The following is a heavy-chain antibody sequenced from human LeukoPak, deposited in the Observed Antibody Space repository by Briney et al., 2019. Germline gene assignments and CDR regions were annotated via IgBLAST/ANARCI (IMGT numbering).Heavy chain of an antibody. V-gene: IGHV1-2*02. Sequence: ASVKVSCKASGYSFTGYYMHWVRQAPGQGLEWMGWINPNSGGTNYAQKFQGRVTMNSDTSISTAYMELSRLRSDDTAVYYCARGCDFWSGYHYYYYYMDVWGKGTTVTVSS. CDR2: INPNSGGT. CDR1: GYSFTGYY. J-gene: IGHJ6*03. CDR3: ARGCDFWSGYHYYYYYMDV. D-gene: IGHD3-3*01.